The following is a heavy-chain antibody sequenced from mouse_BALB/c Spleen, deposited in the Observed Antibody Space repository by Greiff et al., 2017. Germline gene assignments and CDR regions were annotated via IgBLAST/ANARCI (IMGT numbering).Heavy chain of an antibody. J-gene: IGHJ1*01. V-gene: IGHV1S81*02. CDR2: INPSNGGT. CDR1: GYTFTSYY. Sequence: QVQLKQSGAELVKPGASVKLSCKASGYTFTSYYMYWVKQRPGQGLEWIGGINPSNGGTNFNEKFKSKATLTVDKSSSTAYMQLSSLTSEDSAVYYCTRYGGSSHSYWYFDVWGAGTTVTVSS. D-gene: IGHD1-1*01. CDR3: TRYGGSSHSYWYFDV.